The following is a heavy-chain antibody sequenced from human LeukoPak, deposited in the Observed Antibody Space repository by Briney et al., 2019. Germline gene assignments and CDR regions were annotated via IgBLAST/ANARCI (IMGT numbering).Heavy chain of an antibody. D-gene: IGHD3-9*01. CDR2: ISGSGGST. CDR1: GFTFSSYA. J-gene: IGHJ3*02. V-gene: IGHV3-23*01. Sequence: PGGSLRLSCAASGFTFSSYAMSWVRQAPGKGLEWVSAISGSGGSTYYADSVKGRFTISRDNSKNTLYLQMNSLRAEDTVVYYCAKDLADILTGYYPDAFDIWGQGTMVTVSS. CDR3: AKDLADILTGYYPDAFDI.